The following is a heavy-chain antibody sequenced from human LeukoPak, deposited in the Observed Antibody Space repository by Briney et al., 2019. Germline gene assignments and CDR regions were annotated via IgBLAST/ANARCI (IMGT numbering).Heavy chain of an antibody. CDR1: GFTFSSYW. V-gene: IGHV3-7*03. Sequence: GGSLRLSCAASGFTFSSYWMSWVRQAPGKGLEWVANIKKDGSEKYYVDSVKGRFTISRDNAKTSLYLQMNSLRAEDTAVYYCAKMVKIGDYYYHMDVWGKGTTVTVSS. CDR3: AKMVKIGDYYYHMDV. D-gene: IGHD2-8*01. CDR2: IKKDGSEK. J-gene: IGHJ6*03.